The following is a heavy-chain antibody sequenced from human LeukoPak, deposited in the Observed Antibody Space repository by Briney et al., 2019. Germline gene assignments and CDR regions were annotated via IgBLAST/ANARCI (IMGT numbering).Heavy chain of an antibody. J-gene: IGHJ4*01. CDR3: ARDPSGSLETTFSDY. CDR1: GYTFTSYG. Sequence: ASVKVSCKASGYTFTSYGISWVRQAPGQGLEWMGWISAYNGNTNYAQKLQGRVTMTTDTSTSTAYMELRSLRSDDTAVYYCARDPSGSLETTFSDYWGKEPWSPSPQ. D-gene: IGHD1-26*01. CDR2: ISAYNGNT. V-gene: IGHV1-18*01.